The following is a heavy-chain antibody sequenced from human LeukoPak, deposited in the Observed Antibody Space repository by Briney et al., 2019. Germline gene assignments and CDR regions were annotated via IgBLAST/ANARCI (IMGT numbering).Heavy chain of an antibody. Sequence: PSETLSLTCTVSGGSISSYYWSWIRQPPGKGLEWIGYIYYSGSTNYNPSLKSRVTISVDTSKNQFSLKLSSVTAADTAVYYCAKGPENVLLWFGESYLDYWGQGTLVTVSS. CDR1: GGSISSYY. CDR3: AKGPENVLLWFGESYLDY. V-gene: IGHV4-59*01. J-gene: IGHJ4*02. CDR2: IYYSGST. D-gene: IGHD3-10*01.